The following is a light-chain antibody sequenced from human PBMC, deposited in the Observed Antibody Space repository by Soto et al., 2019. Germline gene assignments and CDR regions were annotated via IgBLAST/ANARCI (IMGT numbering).Light chain of an antibody. J-gene: IGKJ1*01. CDR1: QSISTY. CDR3: QQGYSTPRT. CDR2: AAS. Sequence: DIQMTQSPSSLSASVGDRVTITCRASQSISTYLNWYHQKPGKAPKLLIDAASSLQSGVPSRFGGSGSGTDFTLTISSLQPEDFATYYCQQGYSTPRTFGQGTKVDIK. V-gene: IGKV1-39*01.